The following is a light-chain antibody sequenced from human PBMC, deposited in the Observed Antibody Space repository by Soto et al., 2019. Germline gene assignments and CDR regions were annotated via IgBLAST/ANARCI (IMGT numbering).Light chain of an antibody. CDR3: CSYAGSYTYV. CDR2: DVS. Sequence: QPVLNQPASVSGSPGRWITISCTGNSSYVGAYDYVSWYQQHPGKAPKLMIYDVSKRPSGVPDRFSGSKSGNTASLTISGLQAEDEADYYCCSYAGSYTYVFGTGTKVTVL. V-gene: IGLV2-11*01. CDR1: SSYVGAYDY. J-gene: IGLJ1*01.